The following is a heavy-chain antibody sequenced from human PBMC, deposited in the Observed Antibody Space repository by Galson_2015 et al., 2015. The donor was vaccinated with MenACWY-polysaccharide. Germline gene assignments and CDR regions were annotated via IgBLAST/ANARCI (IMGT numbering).Heavy chain of an antibody. CDR3: ARDTPGYCSGVSCEDLDY. J-gene: IGHJ4*02. D-gene: IGHD2-15*01. CDR1: GYTFATYA. Sequence: SVKVSCKASGYTFATYAMHWVRQAPGQRPEWMGWFNAGNGNTKYSQKFQGRLTITWDTSASTAYMDLSSLRSEDTAVYYCARDTPGYCSGVSCEDLDYWGQGTLVTVSS. CDR2: FNAGNGNT. V-gene: IGHV1-3*01.